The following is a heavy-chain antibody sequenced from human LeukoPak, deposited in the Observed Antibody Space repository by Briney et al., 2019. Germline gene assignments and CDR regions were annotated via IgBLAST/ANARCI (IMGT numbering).Heavy chain of an antibody. CDR2: IYYSGST. CDR3: ARIGSCSSTSRYLSLDY. D-gene: IGHD2-2*01. V-gene: IGHV4-59*01. Sequence: SETLSLTCTVSGGSISSYYWSWIRQPPGKGLEWIGYIYYSGSTNYNPSLKSRVTISVDTSKNQFSLKLSSVTAADTAVYYCARIGSCSSTSRYLSLDYWGQGTLVTVSS. J-gene: IGHJ4*02. CDR1: GGSISSYY.